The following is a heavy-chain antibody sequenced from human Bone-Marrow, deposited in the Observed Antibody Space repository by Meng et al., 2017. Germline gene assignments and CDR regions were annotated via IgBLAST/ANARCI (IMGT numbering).Heavy chain of an antibody. J-gene: IGHJ5*02. CDR3: ARDLIAAAESFGWFDP. V-gene: IGHV3-66*02. CDR1: GFTVSSNY. CDR2: IYSGGST. D-gene: IGHD6-13*01. Sequence: VQLVGSGGGLVQPGGSLRLSCAASGFTVSSNYMSWVRQAPGKGLEWVSVIYSGGSTYYADSVKGRFTISRDNSKNTLYLQMNSLRAEDTAVYYCARDLIAAAESFGWFDPWGQGTLVTVSS.